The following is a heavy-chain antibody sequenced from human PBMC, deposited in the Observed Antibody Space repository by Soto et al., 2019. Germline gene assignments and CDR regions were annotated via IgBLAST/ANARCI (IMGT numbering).Heavy chain of an antibody. Sequence: GGSLILSCAASGFTFSNYSMSWVRQAPGKGLEWVSGISGSGARTYYADSVKGRFSISRDNSKNTLYLQMNSLRAEDTAVFYCAKDRSSVTPDAFDIWGQGTMVTVSS. D-gene: IGHD4-17*01. J-gene: IGHJ3*02. CDR1: GFTFSNYS. CDR3: AKDRSSVTPDAFDI. CDR2: ISGSGART. V-gene: IGHV3-23*01.